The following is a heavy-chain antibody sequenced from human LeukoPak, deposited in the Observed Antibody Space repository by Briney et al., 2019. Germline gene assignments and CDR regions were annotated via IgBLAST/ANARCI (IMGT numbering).Heavy chain of an antibody. V-gene: IGHV5-51*01. CDR1: GYTFTSYW. CDR3: AKSFGRRDWFDP. CDR2: IYPGDSDT. J-gene: IGHJ5*02. Sequence: GESLKISCQGSGYTFTSYWIGWVRQMPVKGLEWMGSIYPGDSDTKYSPSFQGQVTISADKSISTAYLQWSSLKASDTAMYYCAKSFGRRDWFDPWGQGTLVTVSS. D-gene: IGHD1-26*01.